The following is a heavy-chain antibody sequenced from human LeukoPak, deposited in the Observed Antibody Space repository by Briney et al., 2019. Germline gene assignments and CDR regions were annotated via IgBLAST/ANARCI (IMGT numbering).Heavy chain of an antibody. V-gene: IGHV4-59*01. CDR2: IYYSGNTNT. J-gene: IGHJ5*02. Sequence: NPSETLSLTCTVSGGSISSYYWSWIRQPPGKGLEWIGYIYYSGNTNTNYNPSLKSRVTISADTSKNQFSLKLSSVTAADTAVYYCARDHSSVAGQGNLNWFDPWGQGTLVTVSS. CDR1: GGSISSYY. CDR3: ARDHSSVAGQGNLNWFDP. D-gene: IGHD6-19*01.